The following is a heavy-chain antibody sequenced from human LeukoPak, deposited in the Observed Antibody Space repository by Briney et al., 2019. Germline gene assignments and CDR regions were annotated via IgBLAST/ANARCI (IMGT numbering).Heavy chain of an antibody. CDR3: ARAIAVAGTFGAFDI. CDR1: GYTFTSYG. J-gene: IGHJ3*02. V-gene: IGHV1-18*01. Sequence: ASVKVSCKASGYTFTSYGISWVRQAPGQGLEWMGRISAYNGNTNYAQKLQGRVTMTTDTSTSTAYMELRSLRSDDTAVYYCARAIAVAGTFGAFDIWGQGTMVTVSS. CDR2: ISAYNGNT. D-gene: IGHD6-19*01.